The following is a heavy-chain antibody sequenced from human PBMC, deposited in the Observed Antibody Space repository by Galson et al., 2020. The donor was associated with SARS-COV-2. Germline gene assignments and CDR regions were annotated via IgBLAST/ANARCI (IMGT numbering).Heavy chain of an antibody. Sequence: ETSETLSLTCTVSGGSISSGGYYWSWIRQHPGKGLEWIGYIYYSGSTYYNPSLKSRVTISVDTSKNQFSLKLSSVTAADTAVYYCARGIYYGSGSFDFCGQGTLVTVSS. V-gene: IGHV4-31*03. CDR1: GGSISSGGYY. CDR2: IYYSGST. J-gene: IGHJ4*02. D-gene: IGHD3-10*01. CDR3: ARGIYYGSGSFDF.